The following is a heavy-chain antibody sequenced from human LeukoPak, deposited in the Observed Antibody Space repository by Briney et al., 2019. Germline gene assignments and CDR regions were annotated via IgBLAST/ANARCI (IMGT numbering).Heavy chain of an antibody. CDR2: ISWNSGSI. J-gene: IGHJ4*02. V-gene: IGHV3-9*01. CDR1: GFTFDDYA. Sequence: PGGSLRLSCAASGFTFDDYAMHWVRQAPGKGLEWVSGISWNSGSIGYADSVKGRFTISRDNAKNSLYLQMNSLRAEDTAVYYCARATDFDYWGQGTLVTVSS. CDR3: ARATDFDY.